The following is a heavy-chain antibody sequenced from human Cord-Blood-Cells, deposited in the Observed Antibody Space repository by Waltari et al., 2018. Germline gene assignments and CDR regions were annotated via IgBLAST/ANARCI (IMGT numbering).Heavy chain of an antibody. CDR3: ARPSLTVTGDY. J-gene: IGHJ4*02. V-gene: IGHV4-38-2*02. CDR2: IYHSGST. Sequence: QVQLQESGPGLVKPSETLSLTCTVSGYSISSGYYLGWIRQPPGKGLEWIGSIYHSGSTYYNPSLKSRVTISVDTSKNQFSLKLSSVTAADTAVYYCARPSLTVTGDYWGQGTLVTVSS. D-gene: IGHD4-4*01. CDR1: GYSISSGYY.